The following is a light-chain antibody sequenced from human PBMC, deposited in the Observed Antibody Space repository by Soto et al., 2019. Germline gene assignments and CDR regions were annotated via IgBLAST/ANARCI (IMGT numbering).Light chain of an antibody. Sequence: EIVMTQSPATLSVSPGERATLSCRASQSVSSNLAWYQQKPGQAPRLLIYGASTRATGIPARFSGNGSGTEFTLTISSLQSEDFAVYYGQQYNNWPPETFGQGTKVEIK. CDR3: QQYNNWPPET. J-gene: IGKJ1*01. CDR2: GAS. V-gene: IGKV3-15*01. CDR1: QSVSSN.